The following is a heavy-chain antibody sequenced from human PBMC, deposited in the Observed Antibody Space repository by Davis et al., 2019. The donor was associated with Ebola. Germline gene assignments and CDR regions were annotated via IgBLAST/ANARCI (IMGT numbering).Heavy chain of an antibody. CDR2: ISYDGSNK. V-gene: IGHV3-30-3*01. CDR1: GFTFSSYA. J-gene: IGHJ6*02. Sequence: GGSLRLSCAASGFTFSSYAMHWVRQAPGKGLEWVAVISYDGSNKYYADSVKGRFTISRDNAKNTLYLQMNSLTADDTAVYYCVRDPGVLRFLEWSAYYNMDIWGQGTTVTVSS. CDR3: VRDPGVLRFLEWSAYYNMDI. D-gene: IGHD3-3*01.